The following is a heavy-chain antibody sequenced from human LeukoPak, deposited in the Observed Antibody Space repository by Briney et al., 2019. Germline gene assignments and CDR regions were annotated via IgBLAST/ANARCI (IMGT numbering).Heavy chain of an antibody. V-gene: IGHV3-21*01. CDR1: GFTFSSYS. D-gene: IGHD3-3*01. CDR2: ISSSSSYI. Sequence: GGSLRLSCAASGFTFSSYSMNWVRQAPGKGLEWVSSISSSSSYIYYADSVKGRFTISRDNAKNSLYLQMNSLRAEDTAVYYCARALEVYDLWSGYSPIVGYMDVWGKGTTVTVSS. J-gene: IGHJ6*03. CDR3: ARALEVYDLWSGYSPIVGYMDV.